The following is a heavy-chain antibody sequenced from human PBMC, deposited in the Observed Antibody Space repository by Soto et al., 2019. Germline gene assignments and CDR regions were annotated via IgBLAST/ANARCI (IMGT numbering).Heavy chain of an antibody. V-gene: IGHV3-73*01. D-gene: IGHD3-22*01. CDR1: LFTFSGSA. CDR3: TQTFYYEGSGYGTEAPLEY. Sequence: SLRLSWSSSLFTFSGSAMHWVLHTSFKLLGLVCRVRSKADSYATAYAASVKGRFTISRDDSKNTAYLQMNSLKTEDTAVYYCTQTFYYEGSGYGTEAPLEYWGKGTWVPVSS. J-gene: IGHJ4*02. CDR2: VRSKADSYAT.